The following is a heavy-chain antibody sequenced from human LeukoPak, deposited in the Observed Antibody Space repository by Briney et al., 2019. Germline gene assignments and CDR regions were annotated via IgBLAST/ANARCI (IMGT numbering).Heavy chain of an antibody. D-gene: IGHD3-22*01. CDR1: GFTFSSYA. CDR3: AKETKGGVYYDSSGLFDY. CDR2: ISGRGGST. V-gene: IGHV3-23*01. J-gene: IGHJ4*02. Sequence: QPGGSLRLSCAASGFTFSSYAMSWVRQAPGKGLEWVSAISGRGGSTYYADSVKGRFTISRDNSKNTLYLQMNSLRAEDTAVYYCAKETKGGVYYDSSGLFDYWGQGTLVTVSS.